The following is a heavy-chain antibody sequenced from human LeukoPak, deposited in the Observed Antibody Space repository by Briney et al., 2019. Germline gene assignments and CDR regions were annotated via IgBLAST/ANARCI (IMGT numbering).Heavy chain of an antibody. J-gene: IGHJ4*02. CDR3: AKSATPWLPPFPY. Sequence: GGSLRLSCAASGFTFSDYYMSWIRQAPGKGPEWVSYISSSGSTIYYADSVKGRFTISRDNAKNSLYLQMNSLRAEDTAVYYCAKSATPWLPPFPYWGQGTLVTVSS. CDR2: ISSSGSTI. D-gene: IGHD5-12*01. V-gene: IGHV3-11*04. CDR1: GFTFSDYY.